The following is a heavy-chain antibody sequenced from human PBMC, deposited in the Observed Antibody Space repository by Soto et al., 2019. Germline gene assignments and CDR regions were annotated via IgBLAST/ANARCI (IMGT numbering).Heavy chain of an antibody. CDR1: GYTFTSYY. Sequence: QVQLVQSGAEVKKPGASVKVSCKASGYTFTSYYMHWVRQAPGQGLEWMGIINPSGGSTSYAQKFQGRVSMTRDTSTRTVYMELSSLRSDDTAVYYCARGNSYPYDFWSGYSPYYYYGMDVWGQGTTVTVSS. CDR2: INPSGGST. V-gene: IGHV1-46*01. CDR3: ARGNSYPYDFWSGYSPYYYYGMDV. J-gene: IGHJ6*02. D-gene: IGHD3-3*01.